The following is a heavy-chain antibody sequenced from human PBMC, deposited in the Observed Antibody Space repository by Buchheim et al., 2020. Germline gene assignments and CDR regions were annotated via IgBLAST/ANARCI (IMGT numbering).Heavy chain of an antibody. D-gene: IGHD3-9*01. CDR1: GFTLSSYW. Sequence: EVQVVESGGGLVQPGGSLRLSCAASGFTLSSYWMSWVRQAPGKGLEWVANIKQDGSEKYYVDSVKGRFTISRDKAKNSLYLQMNSLRAEDTAVYYCARWGYDILTDYYYYDYWGQGTL. CDR2: IKQDGSEK. V-gene: IGHV3-7*01. J-gene: IGHJ4*02. CDR3: ARWGYDILTDYYYYDY.